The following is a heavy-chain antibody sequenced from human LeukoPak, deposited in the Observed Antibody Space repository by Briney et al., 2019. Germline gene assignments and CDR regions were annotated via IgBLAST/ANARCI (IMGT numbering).Heavy chain of an antibody. J-gene: IGHJ6*02. Sequence: NPGGSLRLSCAASGFTFSSYGMHWIRQPPGKGLEWIGEINHSGSTNYNPSLKSRVTISVDTSKNQFSLKLSSVTAADTAVYYCARAPGVVYYYYYGMDVWGQGTTVTVSS. CDR2: INHSGST. CDR3: ARAPGVVYYYYYGMDV. D-gene: IGHD3-10*01. CDR1: GFTFSSYG. V-gene: IGHV4-34*01.